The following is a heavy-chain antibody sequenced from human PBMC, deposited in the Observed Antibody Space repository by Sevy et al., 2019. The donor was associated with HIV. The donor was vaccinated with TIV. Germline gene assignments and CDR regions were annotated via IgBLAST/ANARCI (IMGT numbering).Heavy chain of an antibody. J-gene: IGHJ4*02. CDR2: INPNSGGT. Sequence: ASVKVSCKASGYTFTGYYMHWVRQAPGQGLEWMGWINPNSGGTNYAQKFQGRVTMTRDTSISTAYMELSRLRSDDTAVYYWAGTPEAGSSWSGFDYWGQGTLVTVSS. CDR1: GYTFTGYY. V-gene: IGHV1-2*02. CDR3: AGTPEAGSSWSGFDY. D-gene: IGHD6-13*01.